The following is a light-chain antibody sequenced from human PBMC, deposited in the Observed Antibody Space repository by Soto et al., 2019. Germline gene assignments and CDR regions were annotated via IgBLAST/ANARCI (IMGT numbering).Light chain of an antibody. CDR2: EGS. CDR3: CSYAGSSTVVV. V-gene: IGLV2-23*03. J-gene: IGLJ2*01. CDR1: SSDVGSYNL. Sequence: QSALTQPASVSGSPGQSITISCTGTSSDVGSYNLVSWYQQHPGKAPKLMIYEGSKRPPGVSNRFSGSKSGNTASLTISGLQAEDEADYYCCSYAGSSTVVVFGGGTKLTVL.